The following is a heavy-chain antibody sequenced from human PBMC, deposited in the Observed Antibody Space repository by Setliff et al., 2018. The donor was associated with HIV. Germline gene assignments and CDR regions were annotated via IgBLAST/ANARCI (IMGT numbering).Heavy chain of an antibody. Sequence: SVKVSCKASGGTFSMFAISWVRQAPGQGLEWMGGTLPMFGTTDYAQKFQGRVTITADESTSTAYMELSSLRSEDTAVYYCARGVTLARGGRGDIWDQGTMVTVSS. V-gene: IGHV1-69*13. CDR1: GGTFSMFA. CDR2: TLPMFGTT. J-gene: IGHJ3*02. D-gene: IGHD3-10*01. CDR3: ARGVTLARGGRGDI.